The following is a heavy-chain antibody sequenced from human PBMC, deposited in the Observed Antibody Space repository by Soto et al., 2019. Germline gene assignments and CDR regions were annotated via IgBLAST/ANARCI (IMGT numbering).Heavy chain of an antibody. CDR3: AKAIRGYSSYDY. J-gene: IGHJ4*02. Sequence: QVQLQESGPGLVQPSGTLSLTCAVSGGSISSTNWWSWVRQPPGKGLEWIGEIYHSGSINYNPSLKSRVTISVDKSKNQFSLKLSSVTAADTAVYYCAKAIRGYSSYDYWGQGTLVTVSS. V-gene: IGHV4-4*02. CDR2: IYHSGSI. CDR1: GGSISSTNW. D-gene: IGHD5-18*01.